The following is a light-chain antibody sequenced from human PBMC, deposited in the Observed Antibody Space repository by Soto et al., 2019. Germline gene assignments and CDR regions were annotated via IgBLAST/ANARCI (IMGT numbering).Light chain of an antibody. V-gene: IGLV2-14*01. CDR3: ISYTSSSTWV. CDR2: EVS. Sequence: QSALTQPASVSGSPGQSITISCTGTNSDVGSYDYVSWYQHHPVKAPKLMIYEVSNRPSGVSDRFSGSRSGNTASLTISGLQAEDESDYYCISYTSSSTWVFGGGTKVTVL. J-gene: IGLJ3*02. CDR1: NSDVGSYDY.